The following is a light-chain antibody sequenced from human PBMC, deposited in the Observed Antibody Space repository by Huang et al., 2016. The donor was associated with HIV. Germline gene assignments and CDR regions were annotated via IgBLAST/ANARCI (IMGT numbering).Light chain of an antibody. J-gene: IGKJ1*01. V-gene: IGKV3-15*01. CDR3: QQYNNWWT. CDR2: GAS. Sequence: EIVMTQSPATLSVSLGERATLSCRASQSVSSNLAWYQQKPGQTPRLRIYGASTRATDIPARFSGSGSGTEFTLTITSLQSEDFAVYYCQQYNNWWTFGQGTKVEIK. CDR1: QSVSSN.